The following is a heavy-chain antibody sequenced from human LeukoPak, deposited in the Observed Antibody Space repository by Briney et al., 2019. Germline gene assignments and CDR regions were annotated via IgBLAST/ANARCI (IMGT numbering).Heavy chain of an antibody. CDR1: GGSISSSSYY. Sequence: SETLSLTCTVSGGSISSSSYYWGWIRQPPGKELEWIGSIYYSGSTYYNPSLKSRVTISVDTSKNQFSLKLSSVTAADTAVYYCARSIPRAYYFDYWGQGTLVTVSS. J-gene: IGHJ4*02. CDR2: IYYSGST. D-gene: IGHD1-26*01. V-gene: IGHV4-39*07. CDR3: ARSIPRAYYFDY.